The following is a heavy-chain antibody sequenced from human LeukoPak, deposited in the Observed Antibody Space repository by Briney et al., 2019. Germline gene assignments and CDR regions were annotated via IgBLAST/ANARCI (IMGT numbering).Heavy chain of an antibody. CDR1: GGSISSYY. J-gene: IGHJ4*02. D-gene: IGHD4-17*01. CDR2: IYTSGST. Sequence: SETLSLTCTVSGGSISSYYWSWIRQPAGKGLEWIGRIYTSGSTNYNPSLKSRVTMSVDTSKNQFSPKLSSVTAADTAVYYCARDVPEYGDYATDYWGQGALVTVSS. CDR3: ARDVPEYGDYATDY. V-gene: IGHV4-4*07.